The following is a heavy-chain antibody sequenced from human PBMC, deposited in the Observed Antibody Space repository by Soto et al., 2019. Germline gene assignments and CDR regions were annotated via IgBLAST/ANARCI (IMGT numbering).Heavy chain of an antibody. V-gene: IGHV3-33*01. CDR1: GFPFSSYG. CDR2: MWHDGGNE. Sequence: GGSLRLSCAASGFPFSSYGMHWVRQAPGKGLEWVAVMWHDGGNENYADSVKGRFTISRDNSKNTLYLQMNSLRAEDTAMYYCARDPGRTSSSPDYWGQGTLVTVSS. J-gene: IGHJ4*02. CDR3: ARDPGRTSSSPDY. D-gene: IGHD6-6*01.